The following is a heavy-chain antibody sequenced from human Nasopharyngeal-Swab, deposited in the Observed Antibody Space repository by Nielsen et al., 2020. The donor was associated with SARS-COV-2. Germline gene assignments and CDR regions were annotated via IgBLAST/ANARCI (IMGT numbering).Heavy chain of an antibody. CDR3: ARARRTDIVVVPAAPRGYYMDV. Sequence: SQTLSLTCAISGDSVSSNSAAWNWIRQSPSRGLEWLGRTYYRSKWYNDYAVSVKSRMTINPDTSKNQFSLQLNSVTPEDTAVYYCARARRTDIVVVPAAPRGYYMDVWGKGTTVTVSS. D-gene: IGHD2-2*01. V-gene: IGHV6-1*01. J-gene: IGHJ6*03. CDR2: TYYRSKWYN. CDR1: GDSVSSNSAA.